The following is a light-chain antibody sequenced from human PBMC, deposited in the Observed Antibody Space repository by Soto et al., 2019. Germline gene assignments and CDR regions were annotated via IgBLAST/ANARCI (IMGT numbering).Light chain of an antibody. CDR3: SSYTSSSTQVV. CDR2: EVS. CDR1: SSDFGIYDL. J-gene: IGLJ2*01. Sequence: QSALTQPASVSGSPGQSITISCTATSSDFGIYDLVSWYQQHPGKAPKVMIYEVSNRPSGVSNRFSGSKSGNTASLTISGLQAEDEADYYCSSYTSSSTQVVFGGGTKLTVL. V-gene: IGLV2-14*02.